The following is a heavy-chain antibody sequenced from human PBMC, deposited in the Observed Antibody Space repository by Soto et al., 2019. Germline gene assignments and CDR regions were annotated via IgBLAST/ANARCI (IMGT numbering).Heavy chain of an antibody. CDR2: ISDSGDST. Sequence: GGSLRLSCAASGFTFSNYVMTWVRQAPGKGLEWVSGISDSGDSTYYADSVKGRFTISRDNSTNTLYLQMNSLRVEDTAVYYCAKGHYDILTGLDYWGQGILVTVPQ. D-gene: IGHD3-9*01. V-gene: IGHV3-23*01. CDR3: AKGHYDILTGLDY. J-gene: IGHJ4*02. CDR1: GFTFSNYV.